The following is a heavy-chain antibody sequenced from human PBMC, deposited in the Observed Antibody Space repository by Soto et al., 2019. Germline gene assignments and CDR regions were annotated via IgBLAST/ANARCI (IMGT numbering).Heavy chain of an antibody. D-gene: IGHD3-10*01. V-gene: IGHV2-5*02. CDR3: AHSRGEGFDP. CDR2: IYWDDDK. Sequence: QITLKESGPTLVKPTQTLTLTCTLSGFSLSTSGVSVGWVRQPPGKALEWLALIYWDDDKRYNPSLKSRLTITKDTSKNQVVLTMTNMDPVYTATYYCAHSRGEGFDPWGQGTLVTVSS. J-gene: IGHJ5*02. CDR1: GFSLSTSGVS.